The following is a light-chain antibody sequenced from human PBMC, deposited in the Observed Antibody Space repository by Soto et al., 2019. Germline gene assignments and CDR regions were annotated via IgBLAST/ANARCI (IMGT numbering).Light chain of an antibody. CDR2: DTS. J-gene: IGKJ1*01. V-gene: IGKV3D-20*01. CDR1: ETVSSDF. CDR3: QRYDSLRT. Sequence: EIVLTQSPGTLSLSPGDRAALSCRASETVSSDFLAWYQQKPGLAPRLLIHDTSSRAIGIPDRLSGSKSGTNFTLTITRLEPEDFAMYYCQRYDSLRTFGQGTKVDI.